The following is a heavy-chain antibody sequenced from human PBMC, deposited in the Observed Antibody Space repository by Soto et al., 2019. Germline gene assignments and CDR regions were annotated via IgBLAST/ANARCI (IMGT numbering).Heavy chain of an antibody. CDR1: GGSISSYY. J-gene: IGHJ5*02. V-gene: IGHV4-59*01. CDR2: IYYSGST. Sequence: LSLTCTVSGGSISSYYWSWIRQPPGKGLEWIGYIYYSGSTNYNPSLKSRVTISVDTSKNQFSLKPSSVTAADTAVYYCARSFGRIAARWFDPWGQGTLVTVSS. CDR3: ARSFGRIAARWFDP. D-gene: IGHD6-6*01.